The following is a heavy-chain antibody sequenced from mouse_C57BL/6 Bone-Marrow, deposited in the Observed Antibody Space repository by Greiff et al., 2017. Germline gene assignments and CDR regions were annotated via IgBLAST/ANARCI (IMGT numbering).Heavy chain of an antibody. J-gene: IGHJ2*01. D-gene: IGHD2-1*01. Sequence: QVQLQQPGAELVKPGASVKLSCKASGYTFTSYWMQWVKQRPGQGLEWIGEIDPSDSYTNYNQKFKGKATLTVDTSSSTAYMQLSSLTSEDSAVYYCARSYGNYVGDYWGQGTTLTDSS. CDR1: GYTFTSYW. V-gene: IGHV1-50*01. CDR3: ARSYGNYVGDY. CDR2: IDPSDSYT.